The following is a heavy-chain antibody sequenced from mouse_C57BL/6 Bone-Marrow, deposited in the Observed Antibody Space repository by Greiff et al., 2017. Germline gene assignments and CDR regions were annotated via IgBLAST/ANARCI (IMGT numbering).Heavy chain of an antibody. CDR3: ARSITTVVVYYCDD. Sequence: QVQLQQPGTELVKPGASVKLSCKASGYTFTSYWMHWVKQRPGQGLEWIGNINPSNGGPNYNEKFKSKATLTVDKSSSTAYMQLSSLTSEDSAVYDCARSITTVVVYYCDDWGKGTTLTVSS. J-gene: IGHJ2*01. CDR2: INPSNGGP. D-gene: IGHD1-1*01. V-gene: IGHV1-53*01. CDR1: GYTFTSYW.